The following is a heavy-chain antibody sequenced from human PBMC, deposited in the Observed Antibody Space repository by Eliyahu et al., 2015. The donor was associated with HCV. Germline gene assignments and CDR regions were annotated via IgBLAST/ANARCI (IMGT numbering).Heavy chain of an antibody. V-gene: IGHV3-23*01. Sequence: EVQLSESGGGLAQPGGSLRLSCVVSGLNLGQSDMNWVRQAPGKGLEWVSRIRGSDGYTYYIDSVKGRFTVSRDISKNTLYLEMSSLRPEDTAFYYCAGDWKWGQGALVTVSS. J-gene: IGHJ4*02. D-gene: IGHD1-1*01. CDR3: AGDWK. CDR2: IRGSDGYT. CDR1: GLNLGQSD.